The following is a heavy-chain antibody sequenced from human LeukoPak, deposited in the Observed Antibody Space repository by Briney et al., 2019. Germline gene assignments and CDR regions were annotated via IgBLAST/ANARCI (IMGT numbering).Heavy chain of an antibody. D-gene: IGHD2/OR15-2a*01. CDR3: AKATQGAFDY. CDR2: IYSGGGT. CDR1: GFTVSSNY. J-gene: IGHJ4*02. V-gene: IGHV3-53*01. Sequence: PAGSLRLSCAASGFTVSSNYMSWVRQAPGKGLEWVSVIYSGGGTYYADSVKSRFTISRDNSKNTLYLQMNSLRAEGTAVYYCAKATQGAFDYWGQGPLVTVPS.